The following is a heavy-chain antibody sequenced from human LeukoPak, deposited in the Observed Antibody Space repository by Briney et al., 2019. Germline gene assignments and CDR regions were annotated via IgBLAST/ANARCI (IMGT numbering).Heavy chain of an antibody. Sequence: PGGSLRLSCAASGFTFSSYAMSWVRQAPGKGLEWVSAMSGSGDHTYYADSVKGRFPISRDNSKNTLYLQMNSLRAEDTAVYYCASLVFDSSGYSYFDYWGQGALVTVSS. CDR1: GFTFSSYA. D-gene: IGHD3-22*01. V-gene: IGHV3-23*01. J-gene: IGHJ4*02. CDR3: ASLVFDSSGYSYFDY. CDR2: MSGSGDHT.